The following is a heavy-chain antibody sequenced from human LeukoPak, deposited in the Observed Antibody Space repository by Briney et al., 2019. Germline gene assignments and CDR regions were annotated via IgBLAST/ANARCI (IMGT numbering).Heavy chain of an antibody. J-gene: IGHJ4*02. CDR1: GGSISSGSYY. V-gene: IGHV4-61*02. Sequence: SETLSLTCTVSGGSISSGSYYWSWIRQPAGKGLEWIGRIYTSGSTNYNPSLKSRVTISVDTSKSQFSLKLSSVTAADTAVYYCARLTYGSGSYYFDYWGQGTLVTVSS. CDR3: ARLTYGSGSYYFDY. D-gene: IGHD3-10*01. CDR2: IYTSGST.